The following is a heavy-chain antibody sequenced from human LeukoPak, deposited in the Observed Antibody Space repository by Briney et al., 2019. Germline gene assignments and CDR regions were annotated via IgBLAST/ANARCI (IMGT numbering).Heavy chain of an antibody. J-gene: IGHJ4*02. CDR3: ARRGGSGRAFDY. D-gene: IGHD1-26*01. CDR1: GASISGGTYY. CDR2: IYYTGST. Sequence: PSETLSLTCSVSGASISGGTYYWGWIRQPPGKGLEWIGSIYYTGSTYDNPSLKSRVTISVDTSKNQFSLKLSSVTAADTAVYYCARRGGSGRAFDYWGQGTLVTVST. V-gene: IGHV4-39*01.